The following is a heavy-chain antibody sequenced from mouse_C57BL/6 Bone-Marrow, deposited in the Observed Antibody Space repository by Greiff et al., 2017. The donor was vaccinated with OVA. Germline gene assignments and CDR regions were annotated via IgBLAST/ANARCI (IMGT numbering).Heavy chain of an antibody. CDR1: GFSLTSYG. Sequence: VKLQESGPGLVAPSQSLSITCTVSGFSLTSYGVHWVRQPPGKGLEWLVVIWSDGSTTYNSALKSRLSISKDNSKSQVFLKMNSLQTDDTAMYYCARHDSNYETFAYWGQGTLVTVSA. V-gene: IGHV2-6-1*01. J-gene: IGHJ3*01. CDR2: IWSDGST. D-gene: IGHD2-5*01. CDR3: ARHDSNYETFAY.